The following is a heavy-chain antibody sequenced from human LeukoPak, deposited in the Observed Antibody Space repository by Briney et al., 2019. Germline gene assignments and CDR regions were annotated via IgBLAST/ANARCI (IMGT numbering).Heavy chain of an antibody. CDR3: ARDRESGTPYYYYGMDV. V-gene: IGHV3-33*01. CDR2: IWYDGSNK. D-gene: IGHD1-14*01. Sequence: GGSLRLSCAASGFTFSSYGMHWVRQAPGKGLEWVAVIWYDGSNKYYADSVKGRFTISRDNSKNTLYLQMNSLRAEDTAAYYCARDRESGTPYYYYGMDVWAKGPRSPSP. J-gene: IGHJ6*02. CDR1: GFTFSSYG.